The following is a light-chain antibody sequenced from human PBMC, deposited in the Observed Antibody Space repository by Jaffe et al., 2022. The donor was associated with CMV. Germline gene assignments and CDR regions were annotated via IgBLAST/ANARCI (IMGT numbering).Light chain of an antibody. V-gene: IGLV1-51*02. Sequence: QSVLTQPPSVSAAPGQKVTISCSGSKSNIANNYVSWYRQFPGTAPKVVIYENSKRPSGIPDRFSGSKSGTSATLGITGLQTGDEADYYCGTWDNSLTAAVFGGGTKLTVL. CDR3: GTWDNSLTAAV. J-gene: IGLJ3*02. CDR2: ENS. CDR1: KSNIANNY.